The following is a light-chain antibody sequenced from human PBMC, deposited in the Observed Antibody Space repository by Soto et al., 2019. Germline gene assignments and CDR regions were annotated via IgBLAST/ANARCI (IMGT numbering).Light chain of an antibody. J-gene: IGLJ1*01. Sequence: QSVLTQPAAVSGYPGQSITISCTATSIDGADYKDVSWYQQHPGNAPTLMIYEVTYRPSGVSNRFSGSKSGNTASLTISGLQAEDEAEYYCSSYTTSSTVFGTGTKLTVL. CDR3: SSYTTSSTV. CDR1: SIDGADYKD. CDR2: EVT. V-gene: IGLV2-14*01.